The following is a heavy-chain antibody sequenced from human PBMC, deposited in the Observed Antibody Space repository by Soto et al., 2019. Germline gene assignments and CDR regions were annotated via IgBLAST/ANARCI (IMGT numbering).Heavy chain of an antibody. CDR1: GFTFSSYG. CDR3: ARDFSGTRGDFDY. CDR2: IWYDGSNK. Sequence: GGSLRLSCAASGFTFSSYGMHWVRQAPGKGLEWVAVIWYDGSNKYYADSVKGRFTISRDNSKNTLYLQMNSLRAEDTAVYYCARDFSGTRGDFDYWGQGTLVTVSS. D-gene: IGHD1-26*01. J-gene: IGHJ4*02. V-gene: IGHV3-33*01.